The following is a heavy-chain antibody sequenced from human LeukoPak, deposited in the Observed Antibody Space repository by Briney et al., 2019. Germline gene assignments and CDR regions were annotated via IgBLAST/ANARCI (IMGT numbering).Heavy chain of an antibody. V-gene: IGHV4-59*12. CDR2: IYYSGST. CDR1: GGSISSYY. CDR3: ARDRGLRGYYFDY. J-gene: IGHJ4*02. D-gene: IGHD2-15*01. Sequence: KTSETLSLTCTVSGGSISSYYWSWIRQPPGKGLEWIGYIYYSGSTNYNPSLKSRVTISVDTSKNQFSLKLSSVTAADTAVYYCARDRGLRGYYFDYWGQGTLVTVSS.